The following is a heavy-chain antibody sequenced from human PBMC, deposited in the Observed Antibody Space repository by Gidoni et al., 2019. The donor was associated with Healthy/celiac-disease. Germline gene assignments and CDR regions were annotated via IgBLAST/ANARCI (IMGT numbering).Heavy chain of an antibody. CDR1: GGSISSSNYY. V-gene: IGHV4-39*07. CDR3: ARATGSGYDSFDY. J-gene: IGHJ4*02. D-gene: IGHD5-12*01. CDR2: MYYSGST. Sequence: QLQLQESGPGLVKPSETLSLTCTVSGGSISSSNYYWGWIRQPPGKGLEWIGSMYYSGSTYYNPSLKSRVTISVDTSKNQFSLKLSSVTAADTAVYYCARATGSGYDSFDYWGQGTLVTVSS.